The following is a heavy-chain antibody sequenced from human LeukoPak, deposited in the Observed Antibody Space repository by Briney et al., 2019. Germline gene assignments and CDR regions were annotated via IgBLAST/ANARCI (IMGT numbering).Heavy chain of an antibody. V-gene: IGHV3-48*01. CDR2: ISSSSSTI. Sequence: GGSLRLSCAASGFTFSSYWMNWVRQAPGKGLELVSYISSSSSTIYYADSVKGRFTISRDNAKNSLYLQMNSLKAEDTAVYYCARADSSGYYHPINWGQGTLVTVSS. CDR3: ARADSSGYYHPIN. D-gene: IGHD3-22*01. CDR1: GFTFSSYW. J-gene: IGHJ4*02.